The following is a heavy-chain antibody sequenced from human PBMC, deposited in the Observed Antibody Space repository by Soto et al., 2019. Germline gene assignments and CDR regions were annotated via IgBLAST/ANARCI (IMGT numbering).Heavy chain of an antibody. V-gene: IGHV1-69*12. CDR2: IIPIFGTA. J-gene: IGHJ4*02. D-gene: IGHD2-2*01. CDR1: GGTFSSYA. Sequence: QVQLVQSGAEVKKPGSSVKVSCNASGGTFSSYAISWVRQAPGQGLEWMGGIIPIFGTANYAQKFQGRVTITADESTSTAYMELSSLRSEDTAVYYCAGAGGPPYCISTSCYEDYWGQGTLVTVSS. CDR3: AGAGGPPYCISTSCYEDY.